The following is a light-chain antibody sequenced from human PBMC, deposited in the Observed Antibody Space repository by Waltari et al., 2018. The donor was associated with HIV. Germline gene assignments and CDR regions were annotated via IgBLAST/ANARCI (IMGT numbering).Light chain of an antibody. CDR3: LLSYGGAFVI. V-gene: IGLV7-46*01. CDR2: DTS. Sequence: QAVVTQEPSLTVSPGGPVTLTCGSNSEHVTSGHYPYWFQQKPGQAPRTLIYDTSNKPSWTPARFSGSLIGGKAALTLSGAQPEDETQYYCLLSYGGAFVIFGGGTKLTVL. CDR1: SEHVTSGHY. J-gene: IGLJ2*01.